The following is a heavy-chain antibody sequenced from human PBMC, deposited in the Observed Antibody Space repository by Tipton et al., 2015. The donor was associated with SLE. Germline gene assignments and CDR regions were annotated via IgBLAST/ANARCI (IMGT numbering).Heavy chain of an antibody. CDR2: IYYSGST. CDR1: GGSISSHY. Sequence: TLSLTCTVSGGSISSHYWSWIRQPPGKGLEWIGYIYYSGSTNYNPALKSRVTISVDTSKNRFSLKLSSVTAADTAVYYCAREAGGFAPWFDPWGQGTLVSVSS. V-gene: IGHV4-59*11. D-gene: IGHD2-15*01. CDR3: AREAGGFAPWFDP. J-gene: IGHJ5*02.